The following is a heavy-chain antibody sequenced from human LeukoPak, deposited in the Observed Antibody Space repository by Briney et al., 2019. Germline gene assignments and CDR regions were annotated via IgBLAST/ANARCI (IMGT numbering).Heavy chain of an antibody. CDR2: IIPIFGTA. D-gene: IGHD3-10*01. CDR3: ARGGWYYYGSGSYIKTYYFDY. Sequence: GASVKVSCNASGGTFSSYAISWVRQAPGQGLEWMGGIIPIFGTANYAQKFQGRVTITTDESTSTAYMELSSLRSEDTAVYYCARGGWYYYGSGSYIKTYYFDYWGQGTLVTVSS. CDR1: GGTFSSYA. V-gene: IGHV1-69*05. J-gene: IGHJ4*02.